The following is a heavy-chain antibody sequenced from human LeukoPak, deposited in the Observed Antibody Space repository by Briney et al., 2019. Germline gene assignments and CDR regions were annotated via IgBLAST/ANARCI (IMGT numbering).Heavy chain of an antibody. CDR2: VFYNGAT. CDR1: GGSISSSIYY. Sequence: SETLSLTCIVSGGSISSSIYYWAWVRQPPGKGLEWIGTVFYNGATQYSPSLRSRVTISVDTSKNQFSLKLSSVTAADTAVYYCARDGEMATITGAFDIWGQGTMVTVSS. CDR3: ARDGEMATITGAFDI. V-gene: IGHV4-39*07. D-gene: IGHD5-24*01. J-gene: IGHJ3*02.